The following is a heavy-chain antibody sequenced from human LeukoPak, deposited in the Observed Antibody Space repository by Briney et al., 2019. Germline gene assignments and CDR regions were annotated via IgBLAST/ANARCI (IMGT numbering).Heavy chain of an antibody. J-gene: IGHJ3*02. D-gene: IGHD3-10*01. CDR3: AREGPHYYKDAFDI. CDR2: ISSSGSAV. CDR1: GFTFSSFA. Sequence: GGSLRLSCAASGFTFSSFAMTWVRQAPGKGLEWVSYISSSGSAVHYADSVKGRFTISRDNAKNSLYLQMNSLRAEDTAVYFCAREGPHYYKDAFDIWGQGTMVTISS. V-gene: IGHV3-48*03.